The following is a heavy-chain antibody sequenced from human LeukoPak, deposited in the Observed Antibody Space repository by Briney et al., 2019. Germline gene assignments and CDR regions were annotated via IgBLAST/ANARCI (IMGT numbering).Heavy chain of an antibody. CDR1: GFTFSSYA. D-gene: IGHD3/OR15-3a*01. CDR3: AKGSPLDSDDEYYFDS. Sequence: GGSLRLFCAASGFTFSSYAMSWVRQAPGKGLEWVSSFSESGGTTYADSVKGRIAISSDNSKNTLDLRMNSLRAEDTAVYYCAKGSPLDSDDEYYFDSWGRGTLVTVSS. J-gene: IGHJ4*02. V-gene: IGHV3-23*01. CDR2: FSESGGTT.